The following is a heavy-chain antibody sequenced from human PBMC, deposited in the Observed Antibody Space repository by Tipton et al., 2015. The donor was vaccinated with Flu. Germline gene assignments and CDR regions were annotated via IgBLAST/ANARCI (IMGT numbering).Heavy chain of an antibody. CDR3: ARDSMAAAGD. CDR1: GGSISSGGYY. D-gene: IGHD6-13*01. Sequence: LRFSCTVSGGSISSGGYYWSWIRQHPGKGLEWIGYIYYSGSTYYNPSLKSRVTISVDTSKNQFSLKLSSVTAADTAVYYCARDSMAAAGDWGQGTPVTVSS. CDR2: IYYSGST. J-gene: IGHJ4*02. V-gene: IGHV4-31*02.